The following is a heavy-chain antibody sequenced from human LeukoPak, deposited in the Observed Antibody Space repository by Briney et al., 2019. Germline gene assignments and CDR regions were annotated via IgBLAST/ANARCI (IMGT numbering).Heavy chain of an antibody. CDR2: ISGSFGST. V-gene: IGHV3-23*01. J-gene: IGHJ4*02. Sequence: PGGSLRLSCAASGFTFTTYAMTWVRRAPGRGLEWVSTISGSFGSTYSADSVKGRFTISRDNSKNTLYLQMNSLRAEDTAVYYCAKGGTVAARLIASEWGQGTLVTVSS. CDR1: GFTFTTYA. CDR3: AKGGTVAARLIASE. D-gene: IGHD6-6*01.